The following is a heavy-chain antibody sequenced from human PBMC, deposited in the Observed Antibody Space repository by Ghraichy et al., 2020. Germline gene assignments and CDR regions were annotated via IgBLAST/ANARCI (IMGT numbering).Heavy chain of an antibody. J-gene: IGHJ4*02. CDR1: GGSFSGYY. D-gene: IGHD6-19*01. CDR2: INHCGST. V-gene: IGHV4-34*01. Sequence: SETLSLTCAVYGGSFSGYYWSWIRQPPGKGLEWIGEINHCGSTNYNPSLKSRVTISVDTSKNQFSLKLSSVTAADTAVYYCARAPLYSSGLFDYWGQGTLVTVSS. CDR3: ARAPLYSSGLFDY.